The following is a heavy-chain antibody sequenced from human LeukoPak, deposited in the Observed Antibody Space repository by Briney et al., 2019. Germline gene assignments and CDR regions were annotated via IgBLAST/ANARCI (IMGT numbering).Heavy chain of an antibody. CDR1: GGSISSSSYY. CDR3: AGVVRGVIND. V-gene: IGHV4-39*07. Sequence: PSETLSLTCTVSGGSISSSSYYWGWIRQPPGKGLEWIGSIYYSGSTYYNPSLKSRVTISVDTSKNQFSLKLSSVTAADTAVYYCAGVVRGVINDWGQGTLVTVSS. CDR2: IYYSGST. D-gene: IGHD3-10*01. J-gene: IGHJ4*02.